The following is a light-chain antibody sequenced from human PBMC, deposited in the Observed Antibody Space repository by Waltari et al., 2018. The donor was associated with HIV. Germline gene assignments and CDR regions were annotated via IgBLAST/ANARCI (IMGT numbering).Light chain of an antibody. CDR2: EAA. CDR1: QSISAK. CDR3: QQYDDGPRGIT. V-gene: IGKV3-15*01. J-gene: IGKJ2*01. Sequence: EIVMTQSPPTLSVSPGQRVTLSCRASQSISAKVAWYQQRPGQAPRLLTYEAATRPTGIPARFSGSGSGTEFTLTISSLQSEELATYFCQQYDDGPRGITFGQGTMLEIK.